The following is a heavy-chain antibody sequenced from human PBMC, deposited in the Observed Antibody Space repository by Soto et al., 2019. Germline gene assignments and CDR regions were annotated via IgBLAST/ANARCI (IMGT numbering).Heavy chain of an antibody. CDR1: GYSFTSYD. CDR3: ARGHRVRGDIVGELGGYYYYYYMDV. CDR2: MNPNSGNT. D-gene: IGHD3-10*01. J-gene: IGHJ6*03. V-gene: IGHV1-8*01. Sequence: ASVKVSCKASGYSFTSYDINWVRQATGQGLEWMGWMNPNSGNTGYAQKFQGRVTMTRNTSISTAYMELSSLRSEDTAVYYCARGHRVRGDIVGELGGYYYYYYMDVWGKGTTVTVSS.